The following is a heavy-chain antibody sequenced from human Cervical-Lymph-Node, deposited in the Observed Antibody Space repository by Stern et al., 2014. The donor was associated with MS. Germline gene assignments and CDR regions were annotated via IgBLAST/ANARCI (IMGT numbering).Heavy chain of an antibody. CDR1: GYTFANYD. D-gene: IGHD6-25*01. CDR2: MNPNSGNT. Sequence: QMQLVQSGTEVKKPGASVKVSCKASGYTFANYDINWVRQASGQGLQWMGWMNPNSGNTHYAQQFQGRVAMTRDTSTRTAYMELSSLRSDDTAVYYCARELGATVAAGLVDAFDVWGQGTVVTVSS. J-gene: IGHJ3*01. V-gene: IGHV1-8*01. CDR3: ARELGATVAAGLVDAFDV.